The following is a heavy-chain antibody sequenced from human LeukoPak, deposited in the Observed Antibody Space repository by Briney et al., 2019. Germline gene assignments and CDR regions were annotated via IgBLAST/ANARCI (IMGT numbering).Heavy chain of an antibody. Sequence: PGGSLRLSCAASGFTFSSYGMHWVRQAPGKGLEWVAVIWYDGSNKYYADSVEGRFTISRDNSKNTLYLQMNSLRAEDTAVYYCARDDYYDSRGNYRWGQGTLVTVSS. J-gene: IGHJ5*02. CDR3: ARDDYYDSRGNYR. V-gene: IGHV3-33*01. D-gene: IGHD3-22*01. CDR1: GFTFSSYG. CDR2: IWYDGSNK.